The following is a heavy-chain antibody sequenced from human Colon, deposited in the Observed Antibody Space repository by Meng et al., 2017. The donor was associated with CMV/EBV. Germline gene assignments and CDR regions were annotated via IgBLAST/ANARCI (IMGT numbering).Heavy chain of an antibody. CDR1: GHSFTSYW. V-gene: IGHV5-51*01. CDR2: IYPGDSDT. Sequence: GESLKISCKGSGHSFTSYWIGWVRQMPGKGLEWMGIIYPGDSDTRYSPSFQGQVTISADKSISTAYLQWSSLKASDTAMYYCAKSVGSSGSTFDYWGQETLVTVSS. J-gene: IGHJ4*02. CDR3: AKSVGSSGSTFDY. D-gene: IGHD6-19*01.